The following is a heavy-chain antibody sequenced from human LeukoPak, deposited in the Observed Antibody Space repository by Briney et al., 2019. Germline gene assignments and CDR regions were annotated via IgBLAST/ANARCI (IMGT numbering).Heavy chain of an antibody. CDR2: ISSSSSYI. Sequence: GGSLRLSCAASGFTFSSYSMNWVRQAPGNGLEWVSSISSSSSYIYYADSVKGRFTISRDNAKNSLYLQMNSLRAEDTAVYYCARDRYCSSTSCFDAFDIWGQGTMVTVSS. CDR1: GFTFSSYS. CDR3: ARDRYCSSTSCFDAFDI. D-gene: IGHD2-2*01. V-gene: IGHV3-21*01. J-gene: IGHJ3*02.